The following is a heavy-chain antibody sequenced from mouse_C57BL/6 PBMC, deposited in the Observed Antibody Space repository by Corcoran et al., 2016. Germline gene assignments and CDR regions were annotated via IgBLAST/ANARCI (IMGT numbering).Heavy chain of an antibody. D-gene: IGHD2-3*01. V-gene: IGHV1-26*01. CDR1: GYTFTDYY. CDR3: SRFYYVAYDGYSSFAY. Sequence: EVQLQQSGPELVKPGASVKISCKASGYTFTDYYMNWVKQSHGKSLEWIGDINPNNGGTSYNQKFKGKATLTVDKSSRPAYMELRSLTSEDAAVYYCSRFYYVAYDGYSSFAYRGQGTLVTVSA. J-gene: IGHJ3*01. CDR2: INPNNGGT.